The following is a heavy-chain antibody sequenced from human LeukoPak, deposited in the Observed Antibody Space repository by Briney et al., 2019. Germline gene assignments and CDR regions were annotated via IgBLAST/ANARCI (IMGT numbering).Heavy chain of an antibody. V-gene: IGHV3-48*03. CDR1: GFTFSDCE. CDR2: ISSAGSGSTT. D-gene: IGHD5-18*01. Sequence: PGGSLRLSCAASGFTFSDCEMTWVRQAPGKGLEWVSYISSAGSGSTTYYADSVKGRFTISRDNAKNSLYLQMNSLRAEDTAFYYGARASRGGGNNYGYYFDYWGQGTLVTVSS. CDR3: ARASRGGGNNYGYYFDY. J-gene: IGHJ4*02.